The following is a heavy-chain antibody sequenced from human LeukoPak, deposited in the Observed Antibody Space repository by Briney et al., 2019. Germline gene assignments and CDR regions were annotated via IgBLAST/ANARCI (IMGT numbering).Heavy chain of an antibody. Sequence: GGSLRLSCAASGFTFSTYAMAWVRQAPGKGLEWGSAISGSGGSTYYADSVKGRFTISRDNSKNTLYLQLNSLRAEDTAVYYCAKDKYNWNYGEFDYWGQGTLVTVSS. CDR2: ISGSGGST. V-gene: IGHV3-23*01. CDR1: GFTFSTYA. D-gene: IGHD1-7*01. CDR3: AKDKYNWNYGEFDY. J-gene: IGHJ4*02.